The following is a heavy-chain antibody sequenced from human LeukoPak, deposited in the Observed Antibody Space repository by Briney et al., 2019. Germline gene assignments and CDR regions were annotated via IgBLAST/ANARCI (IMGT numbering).Heavy chain of an antibody. Sequence: GGSLRLSCAASGFTFSSYAMSWVRQAPGKGLEWVSTISGSGDSTYYADSVKGRFTISRDNSKNTLYLQMNSLRAEDTAVYYCAKDSDWAFDYWGQGTLVTVSS. CDR2: ISGSGDST. D-gene: IGHD3/OR15-3a*01. CDR3: AKDSDWAFDY. V-gene: IGHV3-23*01. J-gene: IGHJ4*02. CDR1: GFTFSSYA.